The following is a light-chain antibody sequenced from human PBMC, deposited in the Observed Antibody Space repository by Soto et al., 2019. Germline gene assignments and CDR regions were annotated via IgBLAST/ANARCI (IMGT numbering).Light chain of an antibody. V-gene: IGKV3-11*01. CDR1: QSVRSN. CDR2: GAS. Sequence: EVVMTQFPATLSVSPGERATLSCRASQSVRSNLAWYQQKPGQAPRLVIYGASNRAPGIPARFSGSGSGTDFTLTISSLEPEDFAVYYCQQRQYWPPITFGQGTRLEIK. J-gene: IGKJ5*01. CDR3: QQRQYWPPIT.